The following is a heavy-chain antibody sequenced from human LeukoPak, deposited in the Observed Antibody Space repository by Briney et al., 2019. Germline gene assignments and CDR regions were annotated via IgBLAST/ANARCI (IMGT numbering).Heavy chain of an antibody. J-gene: IGHJ5*02. V-gene: IGHV3-30*02. CDR1: GFTFSGYG. CDR2: VRYDSSNK. Sequence: GGSLRLSCAASGFTFSGYGMHWVRQAPGKGLEWVAFVRYDSSNKYYADSVKGRFTVSRDNSKNMLYLQMNSLRAEDTAVYYCAKADPAFNWFDPWGQGTLVTVSS. D-gene: IGHD3-3*02. CDR3: AKADPAFNWFDP.